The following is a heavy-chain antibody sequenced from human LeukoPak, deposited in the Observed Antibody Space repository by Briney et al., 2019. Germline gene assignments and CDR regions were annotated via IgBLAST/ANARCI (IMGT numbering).Heavy chain of an antibody. V-gene: IGHV3-30*04. CDR3: ARWGVGDY. D-gene: IGHD1-26*01. CDR2: LSYDGSDK. Sequence: GGSLRLSCAASRFIFSSYAMHWVRQAPGKGLEWVAVLSYDGSDKYYADSVKGRFTISRDNAKNSLYLQMNSLRAEDTALYYCARWGVGDYWGQGTLVTVSS. J-gene: IGHJ4*02. CDR1: RFIFSSYA.